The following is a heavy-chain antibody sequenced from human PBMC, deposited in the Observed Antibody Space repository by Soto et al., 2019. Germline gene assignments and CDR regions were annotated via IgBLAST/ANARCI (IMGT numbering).Heavy chain of an antibody. Sequence: SETLSLTCTVSGGSISSSSYYWGWIRQPPGKGLEWIGSIYYSGTTYYNPSLESRVTISVDTSRNQFSLKLRSVTAADTAVYYCAILTAYYSYYMDVWGKGTTVTAP. J-gene: IGHJ6*03. CDR1: GGSISSSSYY. D-gene: IGHD1-20*01. CDR3: AILTAYYSYYMDV. V-gene: IGHV4-39*01. CDR2: IYYSGTT.